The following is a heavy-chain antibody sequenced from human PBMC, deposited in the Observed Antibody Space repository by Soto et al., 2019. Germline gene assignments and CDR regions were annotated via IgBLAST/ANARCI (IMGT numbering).Heavy chain of an antibody. Sequence: SETLSLTCTVSGGSISSGDYYWSWIRQPPGRGLEWIGYIYYSGSTYYNPSLKSRVTISVDTSKNQFSLKPSSVTAADTAVYYCARGRTGIQYYFDYWGQGTLVTVSS. J-gene: IGHJ4*02. CDR2: IYYSGST. CDR1: GGSISSGDYY. D-gene: IGHD1-1*01. V-gene: IGHV4-30-4*01. CDR3: ARGRTGIQYYFDY.